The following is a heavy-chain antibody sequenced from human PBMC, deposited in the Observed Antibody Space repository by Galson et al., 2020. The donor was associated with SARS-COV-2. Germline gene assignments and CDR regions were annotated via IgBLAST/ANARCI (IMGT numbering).Heavy chain of an antibody. CDR2: IYYSGST. CDR1: GGPISSSSYY. CDR3: ARQVYGDGYNVRDGMDV. J-gene: IGHJ6*02. V-gene: IGHV4-39*01. Sequence: SETLSLTCTVSGGPISSSSYYWGWIRQPPGKGLEWIGSIYYSGSTYYNPSLKGRVTISVDTSKNQFSLKLSSVTAADTAVYYCARQVYGDGYNVRDGMDVWGQGTTVTVSS. D-gene: IGHD5-12*01.